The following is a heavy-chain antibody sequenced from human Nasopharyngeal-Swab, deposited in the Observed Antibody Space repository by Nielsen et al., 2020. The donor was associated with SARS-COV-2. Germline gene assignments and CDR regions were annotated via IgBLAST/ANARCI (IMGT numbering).Heavy chain of an antibody. V-gene: IGHV5-51*01. CDR2: IYPGDSDT. CDR1: GSSFISYW. J-gene: IGHJ5*02. CDR3: ARFGDPGIAAAGTWFDP. Sequence: GESLKISCKGSGSSFISYWIGWVRQMPGKGLEWMGIIYPGDSDTRYSPSFQGQVTISADKSISTAYLQWSSLKASDTAMYYCARFGDPGIAAAGTWFDPWGQGTLVTVSS. D-gene: IGHD6-13*01.